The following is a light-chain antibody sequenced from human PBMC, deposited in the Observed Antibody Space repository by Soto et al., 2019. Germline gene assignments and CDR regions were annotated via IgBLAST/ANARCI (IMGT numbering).Light chain of an antibody. CDR1: QSVSSS. V-gene: IGKV3-11*01. CDR3: QQRSNWPPT. J-gene: IGKJ4*01. CDR2: DAS. Sequence: IVLTQSPATLSLSPGERATLSCRASQSVSSSLAWYQQKPGQAPKFLIYDASNRAAGIPGRFSGSGSGTDFTLTISSLEPEDFAVYYCQQRSNWPPTFGGGTKVEIK.